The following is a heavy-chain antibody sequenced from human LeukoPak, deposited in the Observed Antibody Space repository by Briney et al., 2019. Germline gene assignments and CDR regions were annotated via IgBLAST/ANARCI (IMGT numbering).Heavy chain of an antibody. J-gene: IGHJ4*02. Sequence: PSETLSLTCTVSGGSISSGGYYWSWIRQYPGKGLEWIGYIYYSGSTYYNPSLKSRVTISVDTSKNQFSLKLSSVTAADTAVYYCATAKDSSSWTGTYFDYWGQGTLVTVSS. CDR1: GGSISSGGYY. CDR3: ATAKDSSSWTGTYFDY. D-gene: IGHD6-13*01. CDR2: IYYSGST. V-gene: IGHV4-31*03.